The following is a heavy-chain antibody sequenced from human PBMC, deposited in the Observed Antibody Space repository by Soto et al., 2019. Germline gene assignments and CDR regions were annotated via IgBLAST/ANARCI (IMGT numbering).Heavy chain of an antibody. D-gene: IGHD1-26*01. CDR1: GFTVSSNY. J-gene: IGHJ5*02. V-gene: IGHV3-53*04. CDR3: AREQGNATGWFDP. CDR2: IYSDGTT. Sequence: EVQLVESGGGLVQPGGSLRLSCAASGFTVSSNYMSWVRQAPGKGLEWVSLIYSDGTTYYAHSVKGRFTISRHTSKSTLYLQMNSLRAEDTAVYYCAREQGNATGWFDPWGQGTLVTVSS.